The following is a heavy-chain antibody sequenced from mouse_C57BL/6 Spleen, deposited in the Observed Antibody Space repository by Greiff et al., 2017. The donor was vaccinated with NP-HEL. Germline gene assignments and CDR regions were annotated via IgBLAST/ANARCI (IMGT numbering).Heavy chain of an antibody. CDR2: INPSNGGT. J-gene: IGHJ1*03. CDR3: ARLVITNWYFDV. CDR1: GYTFTSYW. D-gene: IGHD2-4*01. Sequence: VQLQQSGTDLVKPGASVKLSCKASGYTFTSYWMHWVKQRPGQGLEWIGNINPSNGGTNYNEKFKSKATLTVDKSSSTAYMQLSSLTSEDSAVYYCARLVITNWYFDVWGTGTTVTVSS. V-gene: IGHV1-53*01.